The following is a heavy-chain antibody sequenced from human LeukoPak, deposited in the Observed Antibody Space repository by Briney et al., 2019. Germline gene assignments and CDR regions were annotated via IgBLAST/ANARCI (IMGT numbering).Heavy chain of an antibody. Sequence: PGGSLRLSCAASGFTFSSYSMTWVRQAPGKGLEWVSGITRNGATAGYADSVKGRFTISRDNAKNSLYLQMNSLRVEDTALYFCARGGSFNNYWGQGTLVTVSA. J-gene: IGHJ4*02. D-gene: IGHD3-10*01. CDR2: ITRNGATA. CDR3: ARGGSFNNY. V-gene: IGHV3-20*04. CDR1: GFTFSSYS.